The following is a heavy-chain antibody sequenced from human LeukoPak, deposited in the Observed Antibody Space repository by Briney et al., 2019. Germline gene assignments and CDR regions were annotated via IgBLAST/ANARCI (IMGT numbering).Heavy chain of an antibody. J-gene: IGHJ2*01. CDR3: ARAGTMVRGVTILPQNWYFDL. D-gene: IGHD3-10*01. CDR1: GGSFSGYY. CDR2: INHSGST. Sequence: SETLSLTCAVYGGSFSGYYWSWIRQPPGKGLEWIGEINHSGSTNYNPSLKSRVTISVDTSKNQFSLKLSSVTAADTAVYYCARAGTMVRGVTILPQNWYFDLWGRGTLVTVSS. V-gene: IGHV4-34*01.